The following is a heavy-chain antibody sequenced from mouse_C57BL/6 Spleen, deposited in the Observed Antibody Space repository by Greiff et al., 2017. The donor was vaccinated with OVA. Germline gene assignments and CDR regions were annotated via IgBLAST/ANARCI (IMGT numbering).Heavy chain of an antibody. CDR1: GYAFSSSW. Sequence: QVQLQQSGPELVKPGASVKISCKASGYAFSSSWMNWVQQRPGKGLEWIGRIYPGDGDTNYNGKFKGKAKLTADKSSSTAYMQLSSLTSEDSAVYFCARDRTGTDYWGKGTTLTVSS. D-gene: IGHD4-1*01. CDR2: IYPGDGDT. V-gene: IGHV1-82*01. J-gene: IGHJ2*01. CDR3: ARDRTGTDY.